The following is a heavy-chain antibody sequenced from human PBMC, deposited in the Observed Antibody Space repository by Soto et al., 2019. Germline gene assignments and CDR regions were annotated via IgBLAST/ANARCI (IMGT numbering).Heavy chain of an antibody. V-gene: IGHV4-38-2*01. CDR2: IYHSGST. CDR3: AGRSIVATIGHY. J-gene: IGHJ4*02. D-gene: IGHD5-12*01. CDR1: GYSIGGGYY. Sequence: SETLSLTCAVSGYSIGGGYYWGWIRQPPGKGLEWIGSIYHSGSTYYNPSLKSRVTISVDTSKNQFSLKLSSVTAADTAVYYCAGRSIVATIGHYWGQGTLVT.